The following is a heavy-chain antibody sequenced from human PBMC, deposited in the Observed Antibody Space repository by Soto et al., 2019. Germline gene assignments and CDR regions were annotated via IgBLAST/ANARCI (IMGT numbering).Heavy chain of an antibody. CDR3: ARYVDSSGWYGNNWFDP. CDR1: GYTFTSYD. Sequence: QVQLVQSGAEVKKPGASVKVSCKASGYTFTSYDINWVRQATGQGLEWMGWMNPNSGNTGYAQKLQGRVTMTRNTSISTAYMEMSRLRSEDTAVYYCARYVDSSGWYGNNWFDPWGQGTMVTVSS. D-gene: IGHD6-19*01. V-gene: IGHV1-8*01. CDR2: MNPNSGNT. J-gene: IGHJ5*02.